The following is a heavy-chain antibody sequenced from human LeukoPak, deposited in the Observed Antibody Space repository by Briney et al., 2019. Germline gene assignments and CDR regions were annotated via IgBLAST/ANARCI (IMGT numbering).Heavy chain of an antibody. Sequence: GGSLRLSCAASGFTFSSYSMNWVRQAPGKGLEWVSSISSSSSYIYYADSVKGRFTISRDNAKSSLYLQMNSLRAEDTAVYYCAKAKDSNYVSWFDPWGQGTLVTVSS. D-gene: IGHD4-11*01. CDR1: GFTFSSYS. CDR3: AKAKDSNYVSWFDP. CDR2: ISSSSSYI. V-gene: IGHV3-21*04. J-gene: IGHJ5*02.